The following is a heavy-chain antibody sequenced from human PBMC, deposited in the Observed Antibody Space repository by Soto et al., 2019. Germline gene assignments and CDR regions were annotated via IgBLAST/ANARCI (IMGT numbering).Heavy chain of an antibody. CDR1: GGSFSGYY. D-gene: IGHD5-12*01. V-gene: IGHV4-34*01. Sequence: SETLSLTCAVYGGSFSGYYWSWIPQPPGKGLEWIGEINHSGSTNYNPSLKSRVTISVDTSKNQFSLKLSSVTAADTAVYYCASSGYSGYDLSDWGQGTLVTVSS. J-gene: IGHJ4*02. CDR3: ASSGYSGYDLSD. CDR2: INHSGST.